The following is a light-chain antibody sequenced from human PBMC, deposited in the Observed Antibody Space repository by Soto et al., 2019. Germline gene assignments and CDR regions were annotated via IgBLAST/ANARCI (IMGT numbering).Light chain of an antibody. V-gene: IGKV3-20*01. CDR1: QSVSSSY. Sequence: EIVLTQSPGTLSLSPGERATLSCRASQSVSSSYLAWYQQKPGQAPRLLIYGASSRATGIPDRFSGSGSGTDFTLTISRLEPEDFSLYYCQHYRSSPPYTFGQGTKLEIK. CDR2: GAS. CDR3: QHYRSSPPYT. J-gene: IGKJ2*01.